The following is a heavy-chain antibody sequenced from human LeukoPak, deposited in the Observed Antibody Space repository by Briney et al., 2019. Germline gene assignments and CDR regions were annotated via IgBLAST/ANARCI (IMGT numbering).Heavy chain of an antibody. CDR1: GFTFSSYS. CDR2: ISSSSSTI. Sequence: PGGSLRLSCAASGFTFSSYSMNWVRQAPGKGLEWVSYISSSSSTIYYADSVKGRFTISRDNAKNSLYLQMNSLRDEDTAVYYCARDVTPLRYFDSGAVNWFDPWGQGTLVTVSS. D-gene: IGHD3-9*01. CDR3: ARDVTPLRYFDSGAVNWFDP. J-gene: IGHJ5*02. V-gene: IGHV3-48*02.